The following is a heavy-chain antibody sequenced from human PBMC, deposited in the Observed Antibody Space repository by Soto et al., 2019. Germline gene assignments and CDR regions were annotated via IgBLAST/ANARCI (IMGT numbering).Heavy chain of an antibody. CDR3: GHVEMTTTGAVDQ. V-gene: IGHV2-5*01. D-gene: IGHD1-1*01. CDR1: GFSLSTSAVG. J-gene: IGHJ4*02. CDR2: IYGNDGK. Sequence: QITLKESGPTLVKPTQTLTLTCTFSGFSLSTSAVGVGWIRQPPGKALEWLALIYGNDGKRYSPSLKSSLTITKDTSKQEVVLKLTNVDHVDAATYYCGHVEMTTTGAVDQWGQGILVTVSS.